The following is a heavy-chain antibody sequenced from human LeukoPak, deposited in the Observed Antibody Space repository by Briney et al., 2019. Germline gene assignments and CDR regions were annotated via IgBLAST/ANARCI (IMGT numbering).Heavy chain of an antibody. Sequence: SETLSLTCTVSGGSISSSTYYWGWVRQPPGKGLEWIGSIYYSGYTYYNPSLESRVTISIDTSKNQFSLKLSSVTASDTAVYFCARRVGFYGSGSLNYFDPWGQGILVSVS. CDR1: GGSISSSTYY. D-gene: IGHD3-10*01. V-gene: IGHV4-39*01. CDR3: ARRVGFYGSGSLNYFDP. J-gene: IGHJ5*01. CDR2: IYYSGYT.